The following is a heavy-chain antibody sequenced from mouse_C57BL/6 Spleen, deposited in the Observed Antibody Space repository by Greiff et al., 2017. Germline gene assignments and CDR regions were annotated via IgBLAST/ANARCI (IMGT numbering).Heavy chain of an antibody. CDR2: LDPSVSYT. CDR3: ARGGSSGYPFAY. D-gene: IGHD3-2*02. J-gene: IGHJ3*01. V-gene: IGHV1-69*01. Sequence: VQLQQLGAELVMPGASVKLSCKASGYIFTSYWMHWVKQRPGQGLEWIGELDPSVSYTNYNQMFMGESTLTVDNSSSAAYMQRSSLTSEDSAVYYCARGGSSGYPFAYWGQGTLVTVSA. CDR1: GYIFTSYW.